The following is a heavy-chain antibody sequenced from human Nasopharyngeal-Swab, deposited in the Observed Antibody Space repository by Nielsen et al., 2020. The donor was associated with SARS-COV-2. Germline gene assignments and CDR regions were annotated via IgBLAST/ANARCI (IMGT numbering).Heavy chain of an antibody. CDR2: ISTYNGNT. CDR1: GYTFTSYG. J-gene: IGHJ5*02. D-gene: IGHD6-19*01. CDR3: ERAPSGSGWYDWFDP. V-gene: IGHV1-18*01. Sequence: ASVKVTCKASGYTFTSYGISWVRQAPGQGLEWMGWISTYNGNTNYAQKLQGRVTMTTDTSTSTAYMELKSLRSDDTAGYCWERAPSGSGWYDWFDPWGQGTLVTVSS.